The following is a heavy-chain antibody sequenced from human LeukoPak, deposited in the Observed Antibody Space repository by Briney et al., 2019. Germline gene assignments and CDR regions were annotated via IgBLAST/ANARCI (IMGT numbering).Heavy chain of an antibody. V-gene: IGHV3-7*01. CDR2: INQDGSEK. J-gene: IGHJ4*02. CDR3: ARDSDVPFDY. Sequence: GGSLRLSCAVSGFTFSRYWMNWVRQAPGKGLEWVANINQDGSEKYYVDSVKGRFTISRDNAKNSLYLQMNSLRAEDTAVYYCARDSDVPFDYWGQGTLVTVSS. CDR1: GFTFSRYW. D-gene: IGHD3-16*01.